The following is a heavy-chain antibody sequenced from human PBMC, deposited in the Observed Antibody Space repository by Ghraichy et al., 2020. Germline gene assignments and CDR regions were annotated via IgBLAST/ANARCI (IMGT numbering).Heavy chain of an antibody. V-gene: IGHV3-15*07. CDR1: GFTFSNAW. CDR3: TTDLIAVAGPVVDY. Sequence: GGSLRLSCAASGFTFSNAWMNWVRQAPGKGLEWVGRIKSKTDGGTTDYAAPVKGRFTISRDDSKNTLYLQMNSLKTEDTAVYYCTTDLIAVAGPVVDYWGQGTLVTVSS. D-gene: IGHD6-19*01. CDR2: IKSKTDGGTT. J-gene: IGHJ4*02.